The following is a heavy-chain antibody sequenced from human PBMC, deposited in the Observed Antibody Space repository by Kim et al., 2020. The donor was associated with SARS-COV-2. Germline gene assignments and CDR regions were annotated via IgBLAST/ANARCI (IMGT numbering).Heavy chain of an antibody. CDR3: AKEYCSSVSCYNFFDF. Sequence: DFLKGRFTISRDNSKSTLYLQMNSLRNEDTAVYFCAKEYCSSVSCYNFFDFWGQGAQVTVSS. J-gene: IGHJ4*02. V-gene: IGHV3-30*02. D-gene: IGHD3-3*01.